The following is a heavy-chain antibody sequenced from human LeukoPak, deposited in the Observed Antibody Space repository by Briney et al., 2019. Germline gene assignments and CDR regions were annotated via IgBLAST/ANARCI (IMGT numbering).Heavy chain of an antibody. Sequence: PGGSLRLSCAASGFTFDDYGMSWVRQAPGKGLEWVSGVNWNGGSTGYADSVKGRFTISRDNAKNSLYLQMNSLRAEDTALYYCARWRERWDSSWYSLWFDPWGQGTLVTVSS. CDR2: VNWNGGST. D-gene: IGHD6-13*01. CDR3: ARWRERWDSSWYSLWFDP. V-gene: IGHV3-20*04. J-gene: IGHJ5*02. CDR1: GFTFDDYG.